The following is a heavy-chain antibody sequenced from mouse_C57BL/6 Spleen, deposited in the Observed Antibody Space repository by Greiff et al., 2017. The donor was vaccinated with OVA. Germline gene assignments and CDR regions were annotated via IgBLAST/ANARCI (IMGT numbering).Heavy chain of an antibody. CDR2: IDPSDSYT. CDR3: ARDGSSLFDY. CDR1: GYTFTSYW. Sequence: QVQLQQPGAELVMPGASVKLSCKASGYTFTSYWMHWVKQRPGHGLEWIGEIDPSDSYTNYNQKFKGKSTLTVDKSSSTAYMQLSRLTSEDSAVYYCARDGSSLFDYWGQGTTLTVSS. J-gene: IGHJ2*01. V-gene: IGHV1-69*01. D-gene: IGHD1-1*01.